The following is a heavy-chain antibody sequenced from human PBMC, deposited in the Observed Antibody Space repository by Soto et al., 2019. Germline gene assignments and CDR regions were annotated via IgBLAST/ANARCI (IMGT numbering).Heavy chain of an antibody. Sequence: QVQLVQSGAEVKKPGSSVRVSCKASGGTFSSFAITWVRQAPGQGLEWMGGIIPIFGTANYAQKFQGRVTITADEFTSTGYMELSSLRSEDTAVYYCARADHGGIADPNWFDPWGQRTLVTVSS. V-gene: IGHV1-69*01. D-gene: IGHD6-13*01. CDR3: ARADHGGIADPNWFDP. CDR2: IIPIFGTA. CDR1: GGTFSSFA. J-gene: IGHJ5*02.